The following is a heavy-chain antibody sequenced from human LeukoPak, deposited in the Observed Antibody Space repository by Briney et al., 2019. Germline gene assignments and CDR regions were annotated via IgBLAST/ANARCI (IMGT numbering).Heavy chain of an antibody. CDR3: AAVGSPQTYYHDSSFDY. CDR1: GYTFTSYD. Sequence: ASVKVSCKASGYTFTSYDINWVRQATGQGLEWMGWMNPNSGNTGYAQKFQGRVTMTRNTSISTAYMELSSLRSEDTAVYYCAAVGSPQTYYHDSSFDYWGQGTLVTVSS. D-gene: IGHD3-22*01. V-gene: IGHV1-8*01. J-gene: IGHJ4*02. CDR2: MNPNSGNT.